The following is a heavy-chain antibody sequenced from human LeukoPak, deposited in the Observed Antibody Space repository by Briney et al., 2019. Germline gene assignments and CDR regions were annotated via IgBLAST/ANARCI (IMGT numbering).Heavy chain of an antibody. CDR1: GGFIHTYN. V-gene: IGHV4-4*07. J-gene: IGHJ4*02. CDR2: NNVAGNS. Sequence: SETLSFTCTVSGGFIHTYNWIWIRQPAGKGLEWVGRNNVAGNSYYNPSLKGRVSISVDRPNNRFSLELTSVTAADTAVYYCARDREHSYGSDLDHWGQGILVTVSS. D-gene: IGHD5-18*01. CDR3: ARDREHSYGSDLDH.